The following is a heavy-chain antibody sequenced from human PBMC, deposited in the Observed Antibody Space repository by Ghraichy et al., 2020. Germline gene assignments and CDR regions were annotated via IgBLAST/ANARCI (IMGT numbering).Heavy chain of an antibody. D-gene: IGHD3-10*01. CDR2: IRYDGSNK. V-gene: IGHV3-30*02. Sequence: GESLNISCAASGFTFSSYGMHWVRQAPGKGLEWVAFIRYDGSNKYYADSVKGRFTISRDNSKNTLYLQMNSLRAEDTAVYYCAKLSHLSIDYYGQRWGQGTLVTVSS. J-gene: IGHJ4*02. CDR1: GFTFSSYG. CDR3: AKLSHLSIDYYGQR.